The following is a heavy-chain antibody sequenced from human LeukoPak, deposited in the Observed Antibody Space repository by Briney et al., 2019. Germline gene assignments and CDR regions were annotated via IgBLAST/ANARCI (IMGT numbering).Heavy chain of an antibody. Sequence: GALRLSCAASGFVFRSYGMNWVRQAPGKGLEWVSGIYTNGRDTRYADSVKGRFTISRDNSKSTLYLQMHSLRVEDTAVYYCTHLVWEYVGGLDVWGQGTTVTVSS. CDR2: IYTNGRDT. J-gene: IGHJ6*02. CDR1: GFVFRSYG. CDR3: THLVWEYVGGLDV. V-gene: IGHV3-23*05. D-gene: IGHD3/OR15-3a*01.